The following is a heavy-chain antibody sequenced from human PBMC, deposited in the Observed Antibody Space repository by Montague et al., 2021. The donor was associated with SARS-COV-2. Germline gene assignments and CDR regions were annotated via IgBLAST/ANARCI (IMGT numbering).Heavy chain of an antibody. CDR3: AIGSGWYKYWYFDL. J-gene: IGHJ2*01. CDR2: ST. D-gene: IGHD6-19*01. Sequence: STNYNPSLKSRVTISIDTSKNQFSLKLSSVTAADTAVYYCAIGSGWYKYWYFDLWGRGTIGTFSS. V-gene: IGHV4-34*01.